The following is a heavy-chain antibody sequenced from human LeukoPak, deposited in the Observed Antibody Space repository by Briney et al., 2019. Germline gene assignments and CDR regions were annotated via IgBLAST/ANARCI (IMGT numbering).Heavy chain of an antibody. J-gene: IGHJ5*02. D-gene: IGHD2-2*01. V-gene: IGHV4-59*01. Sequence: SETLSLTCTVSGGSISSYYWSWIRQPPGKGLEWIGYIYYSGSTNYNPSLKSRVTISVDTSKNQFSLKLSSVTAADTAVYYCARVARVGYCSSTSCYGDWFDPWGQGTLVTVSS. CDR1: GGSISSYY. CDR3: ARVARVGYCSSTSCYGDWFDP. CDR2: IYYSGST.